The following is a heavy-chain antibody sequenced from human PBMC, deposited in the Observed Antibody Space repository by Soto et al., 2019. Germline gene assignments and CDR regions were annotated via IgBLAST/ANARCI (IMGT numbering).Heavy chain of an antibody. CDR3: ARGFQSGYSYGYLRLPYYYYYGMDV. J-gene: IGHJ6*02. V-gene: IGHV3-7*01. CDR1: GFTFSSYW. CDR2: IKQDGSEK. Sequence: EVQLVESGGGLVQPGGSLRLSCAASGFTFSSYWMSWVRQAPGKGREWVANIKQDGSEKYYVDAVKGRFTISRDNAKNSLYMQMNSLSAEDTAVYYCARGFQSGYSYGYLRLPYYYYYGMDVWGQGTTVTVSS. D-gene: IGHD5-18*01.